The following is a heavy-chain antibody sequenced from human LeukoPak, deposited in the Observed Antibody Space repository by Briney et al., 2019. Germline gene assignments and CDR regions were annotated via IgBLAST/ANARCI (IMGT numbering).Heavy chain of an antibody. Sequence: GGSLRLSCAASGFTFSNYWMHWVRQAPGKGLVWVPRLSSDGRDPSYADSVKGRFTISRDNAKNTLYMQMNSLRAEDTAVYYCARGVYEEDVNYWGQGTLVTVSS. V-gene: IGHV3-74*01. CDR3: ARGVYEEDVNY. D-gene: IGHD6-13*01. CDR2: LSSDGRDP. J-gene: IGHJ4*02. CDR1: GFTFSNYW.